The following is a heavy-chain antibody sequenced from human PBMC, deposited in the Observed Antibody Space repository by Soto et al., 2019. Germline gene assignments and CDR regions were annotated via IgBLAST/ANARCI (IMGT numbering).Heavy chain of an antibody. V-gene: IGHV3-21*01. CDR3: AREDSIIIPAVSDF. Sequence: GGSLRLSCAASGFTFSSYEMNWVRQAPGKGLEWVSSISKSDYTYYSDSVKGRFAISRDNAKSSVSLQMNTLRVEDTAVYYCAREDSIIIPAVSDFWGQGTLVTVSS. J-gene: IGHJ4*02. D-gene: IGHD2-2*01. CDR2: ISKSDYT. CDR1: GFTFSSYE.